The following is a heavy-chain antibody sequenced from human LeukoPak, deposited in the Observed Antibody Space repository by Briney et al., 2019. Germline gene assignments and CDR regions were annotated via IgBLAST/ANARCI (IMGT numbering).Heavy chain of an antibody. J-gene: IGHJ4*02. Sequence: PGGSLRLSCAASGFTFSSYSMNWVRQAPGKGLAWVAFIRSDGSTDYYADSVKGRFTISRDNSKDTLYLQMNSLRGEDTAVYYCAKDLIGTWAPDYWGQGTLVTVSS. CDR3: AKDLIGTWAPDY. CDR2: IRSDGSTD. V-gene: IGHV3-30*02. D-gene: IGHD1-1*01. CDR1: GFTFSSYS.